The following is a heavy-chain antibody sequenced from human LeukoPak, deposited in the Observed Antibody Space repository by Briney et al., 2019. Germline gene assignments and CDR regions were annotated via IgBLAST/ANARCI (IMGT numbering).Heavy chain of an antibody. CDR3: AMGSSRWYDRWNRGANYFDY. Sequence: SETLSLTCTVSGGSISSYYWSWIRQPPGKGLEWIGYIYYSGSTNYNPSLKSRVTISVDTSKNQFSLKLSSVTAADTAVYYCAMGSSRWYDRWNRGANYFDYWGQGTLVTVSS. CDR1: GGSISSYY. V-gene: IGHV4-59*12. D-gene: IGHD3-22*01. CDR2: IYYSGST. J-gene: IGHJ4*02.